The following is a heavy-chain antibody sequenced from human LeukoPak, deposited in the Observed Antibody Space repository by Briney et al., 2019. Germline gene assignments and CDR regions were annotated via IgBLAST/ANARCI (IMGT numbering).Heavy chain of an antibody. CDR1: GYTFTGYY. CDR3: ARKNWNYGVHYYYYMDV. D-gene: IGHD1-7*01. V-gene: IGHV1-2*06. CDR2: INPTSGGT. J-gene: IGHJ6*03. Sequence: GASVKVSCKASGYTFTGYYMHWVRQAPGQGLEWMGRINPTSGGTNYAQKFQGRVTMTRDTSISTAYMELSRLRSDDTAVYYCARKNWNYGVHYYYYMDVWGKGTTVTVSS.